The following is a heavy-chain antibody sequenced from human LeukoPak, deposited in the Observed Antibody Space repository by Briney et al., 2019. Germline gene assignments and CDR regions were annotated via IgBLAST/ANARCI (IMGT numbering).Heavy chain of an antibody. V-gene: IGHV3-53*01. J-gene: IGHJ6*02. CDR2: MYSDGRT. CDR1: GFTFSSYS. Sequence: GGTLRLSCAASGFTFSSYSMNWVRQPPGKGLEWVSLMYSDGRTTYADSVRGRFTISRDNSKNTLSLQMNSLRADDTAVYYCARDGGSSTREPTGGYYYYGMDVWGQGTTVTVSS. D-gene: IGHD1-1*01. CDR3: ARDGGSSTREPTGGYYYYGMDV.